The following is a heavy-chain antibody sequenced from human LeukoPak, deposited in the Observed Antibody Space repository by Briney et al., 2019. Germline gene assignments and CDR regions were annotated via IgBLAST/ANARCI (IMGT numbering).Heavy chain of an antibody. CDR2: ISSSGSTI. D-gene: IGHD2-15*01. CDR1: GFTFSDYY. J-gene: IGHJ6*03. CDR3: ARPYCSGGSCYTYYYYMDV. V-gene: IGHV3-11*04. Sequence: PGGSLRLSCAASGFTFSDYYMSWLRQAPGKGLEWVSYISSSGSTIYYADSVKGRFTISRDNAKNSLYLQMNSLRAEDTAVYYCARPYCSGGSCYTYYYYMDVWGKGTTVTVSS.